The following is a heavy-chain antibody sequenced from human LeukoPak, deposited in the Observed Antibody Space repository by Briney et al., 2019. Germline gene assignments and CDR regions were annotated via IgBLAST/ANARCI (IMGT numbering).Heavy chain of an antibody. CDR3: ASRRVTRKGTFDI. V-gene: IGHV4-34*01. J-gene: IGHJ3*02. CDR2: INHIGGT. D-gene: IGHD1-14*01. CDR1: GGSFSGYY. Sequence: PSETLSLTCAVYGGSFSGYYWTWIRQPPGKGLEWIGEINHIGGTNYNPSLKSRVTISVDTSNNHFSLKLRSVTAADTAVYYCASRRVTRKGTFDIWGQGTMVTVSS.